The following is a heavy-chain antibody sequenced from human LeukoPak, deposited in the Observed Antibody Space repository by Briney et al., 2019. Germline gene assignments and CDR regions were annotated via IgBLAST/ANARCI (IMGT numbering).Heavy chain of an antibody. CDR1: GFTFSSYS. D-gene: IGHD3-22*01. J-gene: IGHJ3*02. CDR2: ISSSSSYI. CDR3: AKGRAIEAFDI. Sequence: GGSLRLSCAASGFTFSSYSMNWVRQAPGNGLEWVSSISSSSSYIYYADSVKGRFTISRGNAKNSLYLQMNSLRAEDTAVYYCAKGRAIEAFDIWGQGTMVTVSS. V-gene: IGHV3-21*01.